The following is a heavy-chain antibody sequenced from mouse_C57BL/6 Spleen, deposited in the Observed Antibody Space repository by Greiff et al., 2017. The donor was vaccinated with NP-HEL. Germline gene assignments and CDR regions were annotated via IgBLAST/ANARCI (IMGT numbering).Heavy chain of an antibody. CDR3: SRENYGNYEYAMDY. V-gene: IGHV1-80*01. J-gene: IGHJ4*01. CDR1: GYAFSSYW. D-gene: IGHD2-1*01. CDR2: IYPGDGDT. Sequence: VQLQQSGAELVKPGASVKISCKASGYAFSSYWMNWVKQRPGKGLEWIGQIYPGDGDTNYNGKFKGKATLTADKSSSTAYMQLSSLTSEDSAVYFWSRENYGNYEYAMDYWGQGTSVTVSS.